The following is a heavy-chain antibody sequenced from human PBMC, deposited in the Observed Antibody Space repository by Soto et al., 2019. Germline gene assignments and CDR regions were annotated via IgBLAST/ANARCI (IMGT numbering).Heavy chain of an antibody. CDR1: GGSFSGYY. V-gene: IGHV4-34*01. CDR3: ARGSIVVVPAASYYYYYIDV. D-gene: IGHD2-2*01. Sequence: QVQLQQWGTGLLKPSETLSLTCAVYGGSFSGYYWSLIRQPPGKGLEWIGEINHSGSTSYNPSLKSRVNISVDTSKNQFSLKLTSVTAADTAVYYCARGSIVVVPAASYYYYYIDVWGKGTTVTVSS. J-gene: IGHJ6*03. CDR2: INHSGST.